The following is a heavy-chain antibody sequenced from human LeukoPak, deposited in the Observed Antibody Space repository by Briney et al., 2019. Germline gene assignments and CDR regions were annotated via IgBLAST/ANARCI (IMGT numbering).Heavy chain of an antibody. D-gene: IGHD6-13*01. J-gene: IGHJ3*02. V-gene: IGHV1-69*05. Sequence: ASVKVSCKASGGTFSSYAINWVRQAPGQGLEWMGRIFPIFRTANYAQKFQGRVTVTTDESTSTAYMELSSLRPEDTAMYYCARDRGERDSTWSLPAHGFDIWGQGTVVTVSS. CDR3: ARDRGERDSTWSLPAHGFDI. CDR2: IFPIFRTA. CDR1: GGTFSSYA.